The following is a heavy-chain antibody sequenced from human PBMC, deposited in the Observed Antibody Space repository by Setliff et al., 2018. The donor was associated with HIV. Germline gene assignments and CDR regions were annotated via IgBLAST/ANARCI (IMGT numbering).Heavy chain of an antibody. Sequence: ASVKVSCKASGYTFINYGISWVRQAPGQGLEWMGWISAYNGNTNKAQKFQGRLTMTTDTSTTTAYMELSSLRSEDTAVFYCARGGSGYYDFWSGSSAFEYWGQGTLVTVSS. J-gene: IGHJ4*02. CDR1: GYTFINYG. V-gene: IGHV1-18*01. D-gene: IGHD3-3*01. CDR3: ARGGSGYYDFWSGSSAFEY. CDR2: ISAYNGNT.